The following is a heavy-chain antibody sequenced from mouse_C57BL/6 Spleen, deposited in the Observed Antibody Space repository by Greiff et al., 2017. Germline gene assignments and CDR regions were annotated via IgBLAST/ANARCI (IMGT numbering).Heavy chain of an antibody. D-gene: IGHD1-1*01. CDR1: GYSITSGYY. CDR2: ISYDGSN. J-gene: IGHJ2*01. CDR3: ARIDYGRGGY. Sequence: EVQLQQSGPGLVKPSQSLSLTCSVTGYSITSGYYWNWIRQFPGNKLEWMGYISYDGSNNYNPSLKNRISITRDTSKNQFFLKLNSVTTEDTATYYCARIDYGRGGYWGQGTTLTVSS. V-gene: IGHV3-6*01.